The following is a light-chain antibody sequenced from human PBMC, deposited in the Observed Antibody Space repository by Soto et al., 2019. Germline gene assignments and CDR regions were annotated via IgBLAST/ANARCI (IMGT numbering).Light chain of an antibody. J-gene: IGLJ1*01. CDR1: SSNIGSNT. Sequence: QSVLTQPPSASGTPGQRVTISCSGSSSNIGSNTVNWYQQLPGTAPKLLIYSNNQRPSGVPDRFSGSKSGTSASLAISGLQSEDEDDYYGAAWDDSLNGRYVFGTGTKLTVL. CDR2: SNN. CDR3: AAWDDSLNGRYV. V-gene: IGLV1-44*01.